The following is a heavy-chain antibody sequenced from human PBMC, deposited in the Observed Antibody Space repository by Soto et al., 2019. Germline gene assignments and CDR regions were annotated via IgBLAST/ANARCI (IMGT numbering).Heavy chain of an antibody. V-gene: IGHV3-23*01. CDR2: ISGSGGST. J-gene: IGHJ6*02. CDR1: GFTFSSYA. D-gene: IGHD3-3*01. Sequence: GGSLRLSGAASGFTFSSYAMSWVRQAPGKGLEWVSAISGSGGSTYYADSVKGRFTISRDNSKNTLYLQMNSLRAEDTAVYYCAKSTIFGVSLYYYYYGMDVWGQGTTVTVS. CDR3: AKSTIFGVSLYYYYYGMDV.